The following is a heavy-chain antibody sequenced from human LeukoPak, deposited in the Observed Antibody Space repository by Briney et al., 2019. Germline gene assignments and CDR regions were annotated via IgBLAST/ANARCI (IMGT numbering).Heavy chain of an antibody. V-gene: IGHV1-2*02. CDR3: AREKKVVPAASSMLY. Sequence: ASVKVSCKASGYTFTGYYMHWVRQAPGQGLAWMGWINPNSGGTNYAQKFQGRVTMTRDTSISTAYMELSRLRSDDTAVYYCAREKKVVPAASSMLYWGQGTLVTVSS. J-gene: IGHJ4*02. CDR2: INPNSGGT. D-gene: IGHD2-2*01. CDR1: GYTFTGYY.